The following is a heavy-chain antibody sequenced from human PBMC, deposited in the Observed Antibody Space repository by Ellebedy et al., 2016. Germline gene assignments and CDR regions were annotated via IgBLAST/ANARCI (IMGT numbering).Heavy chain of an antibody. V-gene: IGHV3-30*03. Sequence: GESLKISCAASGFTFSSYGMHWVRQAPGKGLEWVAVISYDGSNKYYADSVKGRFTISRDNSKNTLYLQMNSLRAEDTAVYYCARATRRHGSGSENDYWGQGTLVTVSS. CDR2: ISYDGSNK. CDR3: ARATRRHGSGSENDY. J-gene: IGHJ4*02. D-gene: IGHD3-10*01. CDR1: GFTFSSYG.